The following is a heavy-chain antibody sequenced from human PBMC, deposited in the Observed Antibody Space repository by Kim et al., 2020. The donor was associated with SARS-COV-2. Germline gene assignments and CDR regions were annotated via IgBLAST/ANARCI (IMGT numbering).Heavy chain of an antibody. CDR1: GYTFASYA. D-gene: IGHD5-18*01. Sequence: ASVKVSCKASGYTFASYAMHWVRQAPGQRLEWMGWINAGNGNTKYSHKFQGRVTITRDTSASTAYMELSSLRSEDTAVYYCAREIQLWSIKYFDLWGRGTLVTVSS. J-gene: IGHJ2*01. CDR2: INAGNGNT. CDR3: AREIQLWSIKYFDL. V-gene: IGHV1-3*01.